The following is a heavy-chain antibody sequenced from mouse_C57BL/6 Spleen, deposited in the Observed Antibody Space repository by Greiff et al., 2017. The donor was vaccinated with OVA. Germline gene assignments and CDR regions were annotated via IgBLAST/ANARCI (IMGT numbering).Heavy chain of an antibody. Sequence: QVQLQQPGAELVKPGASVKMSCKASGYTFTSYWITWVKQRPGQGLEWIGDIYPGSGSTNYNEKFKSKATLTVDTSSSTAYMQLSSLTSEDSAVYYCTATRETTVVATRYFDVWGTGTTVTVSS. CDR2: IYPGSGST. CDR3: TATRETTVVATRYFDV. D-gene: IGHD1-1*01. V-gene: IGHV1-55*01. CDR1: GYTFTSYW. J-gene: IGHJ1*03.